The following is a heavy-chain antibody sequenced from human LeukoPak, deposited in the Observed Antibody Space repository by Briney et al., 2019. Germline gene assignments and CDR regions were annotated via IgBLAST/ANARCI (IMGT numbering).Heavy chain of an antibody. CDR1: GYTFTGYY. D-gene: IGHD4-17*01. CDR3: ARDFGRSAAVIDY. J-gene: IGHJ4*02. Sequence: ASVKVSCKASGYTFTGYYMHWVRQAPGQGLERMGWINPNSGGTNYAQKFQGRVTMARDTSITTAYMELSRLRSDDTAVYYCARDFGRSAAVIDYWGQGTLVTVSS. CDR2: INPNSGGT. V-gene: IGHV1-2*02.